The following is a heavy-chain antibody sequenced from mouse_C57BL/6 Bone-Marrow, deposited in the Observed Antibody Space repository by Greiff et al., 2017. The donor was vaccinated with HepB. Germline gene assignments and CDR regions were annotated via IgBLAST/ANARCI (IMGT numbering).Heavy chain of an antibody. CDR2: ISYGGSYT. J-gene: IGHJ4*01. Sequence: EVKLVESGGGLVKPGGSLKLSCAASGFTFSSYAMSWVRQTPEKGLEWVATISYGGSYTYYPDNVKGRCTISRDNAKNNLYLQMSHLKSEDTAMYYCARDARNYYAMDYWGQGTSVTVAS. V-gene: IGHV5-4*01. CDR3: ARDARNYYAMDY. CDR1: GFTFSSYA.